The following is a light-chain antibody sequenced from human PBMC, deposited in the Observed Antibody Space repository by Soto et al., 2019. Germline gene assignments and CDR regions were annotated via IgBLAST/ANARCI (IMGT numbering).Light chain of an antibody. V-gene: IGKV1-5*01. Sequence: DIQMIQSPATLSASVGDRITITCRASENIFKYVAWYQQTSGSAPNLLIYAASDLESGVPSRFSGSGSGTEFSLTIDNLQPNDSATYYCQHYYTRSIAFGGGTKVDVK. CDR2: AAS. CDR3: QHYYTRSIA. CDR1: ENIFKY. J-gene: IGKJ4*01.